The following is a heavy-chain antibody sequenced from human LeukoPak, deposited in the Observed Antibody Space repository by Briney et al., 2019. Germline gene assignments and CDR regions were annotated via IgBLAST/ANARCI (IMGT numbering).Heavy chain of an antibody. V-gene: IGHV3-30-3*01. J-gene: IGHJ5*02. CDR3: ARGGYYSTSPSNWLHP. D-gene: IGHD6-6*01. CDR2: ISYDGSNK. Sequence: GGSLRLSCAASGLTFSSYAMPWVRQAPGKGLEWVAVISYDGSNKYYVDSVKDRFTISRDNSKNTRYLQMNSLRVGDTAVYYCARGGYYSTSPSNWLHPWGQGTLVTVSS. CDR1: GLTFSSYA.